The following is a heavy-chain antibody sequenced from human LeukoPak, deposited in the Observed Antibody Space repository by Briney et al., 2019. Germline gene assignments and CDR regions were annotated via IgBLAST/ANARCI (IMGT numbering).Heavy chain of an antibody. V-gene: IGHV3-48*01. CDR1: GFTFSNYW. J-gene: IGHJ1*01. D-gene: IGHD2-21*02. Sequence: GGSLRLSCAASGFTFSNYWMSWVRQAPGKGLEWVSYISRSGSTRYYADSVKGRFTISRDNSKNTLYLQMKSLRAEDTAVYYCARTDETAPAEDFQHWGQGTLVTVSS. CDR2: ISRSGSTR. CDR3: ARTDETAPAEDFQH.